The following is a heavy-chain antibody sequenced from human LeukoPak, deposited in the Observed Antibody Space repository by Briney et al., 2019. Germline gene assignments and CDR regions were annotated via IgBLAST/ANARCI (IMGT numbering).Heavy chain of an antibody. CDR2: INWNSDNI. CDR3: AKNTGGSCYSAPGY. J-gene: IGHJ4*02. V-gene: IGHV3-9*01. Sequence: GGSLRLSCAASGFTFNDHAMYWVRQAPGKGLEWVSGINWNSDNIGYADSVKGRFTISRDNSKNTLYLQMNSLRAEDTAVYYCAKNTGGSCYSAPGYWGQGTLVTVSS. D-gene: IGHD2-15*01. CDR1: GFTFNDHA.